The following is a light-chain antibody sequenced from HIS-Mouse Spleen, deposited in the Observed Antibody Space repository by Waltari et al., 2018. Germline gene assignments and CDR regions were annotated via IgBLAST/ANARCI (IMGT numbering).Light chain of an antibody. Sequence: QSALTQPASVSGPPGQSITISCPGTTSDVGVYNFVSWYQQHPGKAPELMIYEVSNRPSGVSTRFSGAKSGNTASLTISGLQAEDEADYYCSSYTSSSNWVFGGGTKLTVL. CDR2: EVS. CDR1: TSDVGVYNF. J-gene: IGLJ3*02. CDR3: SSYTSSSNWV. V-gene: IGLV2-14*01.